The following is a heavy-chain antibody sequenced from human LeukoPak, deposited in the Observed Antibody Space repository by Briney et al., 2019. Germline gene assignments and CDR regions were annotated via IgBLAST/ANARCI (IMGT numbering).Heavy chain of an antibody. CDR2: IYSDNT. D-gene: IGHD6-19*01. CDR1: GFTVSSNS. V-gene: IGHV3-53*01. J-gene: IGHJ5*02. CDR3: ASMGHSSGRSGGSTNWFDP. Sequence: GGSLRLSCTVSGFTVSSNSMSWVRQAPGKGLEWVSFIYSDNTHYSDSVKGRFTISRDNSKNTLYLQMNSLRAEDTAVYYCASMGHSSGRSGGSTNWFDPWGQGTLVTVSS.